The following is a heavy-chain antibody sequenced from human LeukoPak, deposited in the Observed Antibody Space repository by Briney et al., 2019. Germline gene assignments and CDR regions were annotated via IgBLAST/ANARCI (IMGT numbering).Heavy chain of an antibody. J-gene: IGHJ4*02. D-gene: IGHD3-22*01. CDR2: ISGSGGST. CDR1: GFTFSSYA. CDR3: AKGIYYYDSSGYYDY. Sequence: GGSLRLSCAASGFTFSSYAMSWVRQAPGKGLEWVSAISGSGGSTYYADSVKGRFTISRDNSKNTLYLQMNSLRAEDTAVYYCAKGIYYYDSSGYYDYWGQGTQVTVSS. V-gene: IGHV3-23*01.